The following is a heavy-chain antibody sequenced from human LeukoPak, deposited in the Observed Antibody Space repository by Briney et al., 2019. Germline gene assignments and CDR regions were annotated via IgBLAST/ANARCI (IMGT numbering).Heavy chain of an antibody. CDR1: GFTFSSYA. Sequence: GGSLRLSCAASGFTFSSYAMSWVRQASGKGLEWVSAISGSGGSTYYADSVKGRFTISRDNSKNTLYLQMNSLRAEDTAVYYCAKDQRIAAAGQGAYYYYYGMDVWGQGTTVTVSS. V-gene: IGHV3-23*01. CDR2: ISGSGGST. D-gene: IGHD6-13*01. CDR3: AKDQRIAAAGQGAYYYYYGMDV. J-gene: IGHJ6*02.